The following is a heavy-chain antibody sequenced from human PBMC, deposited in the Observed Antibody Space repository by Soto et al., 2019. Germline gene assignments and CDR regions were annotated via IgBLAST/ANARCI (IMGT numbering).Heavy chain of an antibody. J-gene: IGHJ4*02. V-gene: IGHV4-30-2*01. CDR1: GGSISSGGYS. CDR2: IYHSGST. D-gene: IGHD6-19*01. Sequence: QLQLQESGSGLVKPSQTLSLTCAVSGGSISSGGYSWSWIRQPPGKGLEWIGYIYHSGSTYYIPSLKSRVTMSVDRSKNKFSLTLSSVTAADTAVYYCAGGPGVARNYWGQGTLVTVSS. CDR3: AGGPGVARNY.